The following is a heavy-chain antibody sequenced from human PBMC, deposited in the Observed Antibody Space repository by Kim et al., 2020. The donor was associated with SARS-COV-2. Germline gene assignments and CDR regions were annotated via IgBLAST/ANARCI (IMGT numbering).Heavy chain of an antibody. D-gene: IGHD3-10*01. CDR2: IYYSGST. CDR3: ARGQYYGVRSYLIGFDP. J-gene: IGHJ5*02. Sequence: SETLSLTCTVSGGSISGYYWSWIRQPPGKGLEWIGEIYYSGSTNYNPSLKSRVTISVDTSKNQFSLKLSSVTAADTAVYYCARGQYYGVRSYLIGFDPWGQGTLGTVSP. CDR1: GGSISGYY. V-gene: IGHV4-59*13.